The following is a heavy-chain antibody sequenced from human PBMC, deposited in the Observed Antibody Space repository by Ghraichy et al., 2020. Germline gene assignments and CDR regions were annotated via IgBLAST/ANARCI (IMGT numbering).Heavy chain of an antibody. J-gene: IGHJ5*02. Sequence: SETLSLTCTVSGGSISSYYWSWIRQPPGKGLEWIGYIYTSGSTNYNPSLKSRVTISVDTSKNQFSLKLSSVTAADTAVYYCARLRSGDYMEGWFDPWGQGTLVTVSS. V-gene: IGHV4-4*09. CDR2: IYTSGST. CDR1: GGSISSYY. CDR3: ARLRSGDYMEGWFDP. D-gene: IGHD4-17*01.